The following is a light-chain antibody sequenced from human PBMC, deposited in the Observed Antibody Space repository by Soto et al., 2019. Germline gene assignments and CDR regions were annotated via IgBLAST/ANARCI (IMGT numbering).Light chain of an antibody. J-gene: IGKJ4*01. CDR1: QSVSSS. V-gene: IGKV3-11*01. CDR3: QQRGWPPLA. CDR2: DAS. Sequence: EIVLTQSPATLYLSPGERATLSCRASQSVSSSLAWYQQKPGQAPRLIIHDASNRATGIPARFSGSGSGTDLTLTISSLEPEDFAVYYCQQRGWPPLAFGGGTRVEIK.